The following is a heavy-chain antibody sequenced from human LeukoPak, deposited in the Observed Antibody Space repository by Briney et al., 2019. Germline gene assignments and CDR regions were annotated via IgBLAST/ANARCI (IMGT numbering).Heavy chain of an antibody. CDR1: GFTFSSYA. V-gene: IGHV3-30*04. D-gene: IGHD2-21*02. J-gene: IGHJ4*02. Sequence: GGSLTLSCAASGFTFSSYAMQWVRQAPGKGLEWVAVISYDGSNKYYADYVKGRFTISRDNSKTTLYLQMNSLRAEDTAVYYCARANIALAYCGGDCYLDYWGQGTLVTVSS. CDR3: ARANIALAYCGGDCYLDY. CDR2: ISYDGSNK.